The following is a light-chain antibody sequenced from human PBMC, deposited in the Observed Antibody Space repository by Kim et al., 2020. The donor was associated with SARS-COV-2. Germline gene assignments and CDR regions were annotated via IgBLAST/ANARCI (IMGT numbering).Light chain of an antibody. J-gene: IGLJ3*02. CDR2: EDN. V-gene: IGLV6-57*02. CDR1: SGSIASNY. CDR3: QSYDSSNHWV. Sequence: KTVTIPCTGSSGSIASNYVQWYQQRPGSAPTTVIYEDNQRPSGVPDRLSGSIDSSSNSASLTISGLKTEDEADYYCQSYDSSNHWVFGGGTQLTVL.